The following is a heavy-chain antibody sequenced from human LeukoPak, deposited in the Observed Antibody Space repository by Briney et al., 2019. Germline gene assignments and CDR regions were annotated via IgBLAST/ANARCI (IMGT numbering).Heavy chain of an antibody. CDR2: ISGSGGST. CDR1: GFTFSSYA. D-gene: IGHD3-10*01. CDR3: AKDDYGSGSPTFDY. V-gene: IGHV3-23*01. Sequence: PGGSLRLSCAASGFTFSSYAMSWVRQAPGKGLEWVSAISGSGGSTYYADSVKGGFTISRDNSKNALYLQMNSLRAEDTAVYYCAKDDYGSGSPTFDYWGQGTLVTVSS. J-gene: IGHJ4*02.